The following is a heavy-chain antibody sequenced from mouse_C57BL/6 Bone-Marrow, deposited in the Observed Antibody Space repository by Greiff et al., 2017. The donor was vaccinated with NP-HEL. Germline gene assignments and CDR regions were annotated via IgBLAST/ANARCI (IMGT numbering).Heavy chain of an antibody. V-gene: IGHV1-26*01. CDR2: INPNNGGT. CDR3: ARGGLTGTGFDY. D-gene: IGHD4-1*01. J-gene: IGHJ2*01. CDR1: GYTFTDYY. Sequence: EVQLQQSGPELVKPGASVKISCKASGYTFTDYYMNWVKQSHGKSLEWIGDINPNNGGTSYNQKFKGKATLTVDKSSSTAYMELRSLTSEDSAVYYCARGGLTGTGFDYWGQGTTLTVAS.